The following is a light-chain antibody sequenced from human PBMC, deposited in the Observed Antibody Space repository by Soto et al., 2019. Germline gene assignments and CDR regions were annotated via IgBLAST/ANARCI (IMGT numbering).Light chain of an antibody. CDR2: AAS. CDR3: PKYSSAPFA. Sequence: DIQMTQSPSSLSASVGDRVTITCRARQGISTYLAWYQQKPGKVPKLLIYAASTLQSGVPSRLSGRGSGTDFTLTISSLQPEDVATYYCPKYSSAPFAFGQGTRLEI. J-gene: IGKJ5*01. V-gene: IGKV1-27*01. CDR1: QGISTY.